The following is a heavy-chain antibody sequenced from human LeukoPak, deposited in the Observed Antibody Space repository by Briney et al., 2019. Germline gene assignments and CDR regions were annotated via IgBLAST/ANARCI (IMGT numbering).Heavy chain of an antibody. CDR3: AKEFPPYDSSSWFDAFDI. D-gene: IGHD6-13*01. CDR1: GFTFSSYS. J-gene: IGHJ3*02. CDR2: ISSSSSTI. V-gene: IGHV3-48*04. Sequence: GGSLRLSCAASGFTFSSYSMNWVRQAPGKGLEWVSYISSSSSTIYYADSVKGRFTISRDNAKNSLYLQMNSLRAEDTAVYYCAKEFPPYDSSSWFDAFDIWGQGTMVTVSS.